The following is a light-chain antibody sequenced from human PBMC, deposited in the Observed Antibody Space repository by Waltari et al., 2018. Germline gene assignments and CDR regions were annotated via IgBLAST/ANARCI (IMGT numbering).Light chain of an antibody. J-gene: IGKJ2*01. CDR1: QSRSSSY. V-gene: IGKV3-20*01. CDR3: QQYGSSPPT. Sequence: CSASQSRSSSYLAWYQQKPGQAPRLLIYGASSRATGIPDRFSGSGSGTDFTLTITSLEPEDFAGYSCQQYGSSPPTFGQGTKLEIK. CDR2: GAS.